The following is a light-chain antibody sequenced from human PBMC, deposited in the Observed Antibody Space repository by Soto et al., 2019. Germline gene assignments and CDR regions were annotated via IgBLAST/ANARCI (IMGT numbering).Light chain of an antibody. CDR1: SSDVGAYNY. Sequence: QSALTQPPAASESPGQSVTLSCTGTSSDVGAYNYVSWYQQHPGKAPKLVIYEVSKRPSGVPDRFSGSQSGNTASLTVSGLQAEDEADYYCSSYAGSNNLVFGGGTKLTVL. CDR2: EVS. J-gene: IGLJ3*02. CDR3: SSYAGSNNLV. V-gene: IGLV2-8*01.